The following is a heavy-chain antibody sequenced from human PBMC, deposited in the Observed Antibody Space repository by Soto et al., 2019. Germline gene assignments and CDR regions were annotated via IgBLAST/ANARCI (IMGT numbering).Heavy chain of an antibody. J-gene: IGHJ4*02. Sequence: PGGSLRLSCAASGFTFSSYGMHWVRQAPGKGLEWVAVISYDGSNKYYADSVKGRFTISRDNSKNTLYLQMNSLRAEDTAVYYCAKGSTGDYWGQGTLVTVSS. V-gene: IGHV3-30*18. CDR2: ISYDGSNK. CDR3: AKGSTGDY. D-gene: IGHD3-9*01. CDR1: GFTFSSYG.